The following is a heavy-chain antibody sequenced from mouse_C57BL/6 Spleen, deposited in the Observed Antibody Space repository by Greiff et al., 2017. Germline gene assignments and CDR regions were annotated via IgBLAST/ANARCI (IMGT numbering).Heavy chain of an antibody. CDR1: GYAFSSYW. J-gene: IGHJ4*01. Sequence: VQLQQSGAELVKPGASVKISCKASGYAFSSYWMNWVKQRPGQGLEWIGQIYPGDGDTNYNGKFKGKATLTADNSSSPASIHLSSLTSGDSAVEFCARSGGFGYWYLDDWGQGTSGTVSS. CDR3: ARSGGFGYWYLDD. V-gene: IGHV1-80*01. CDR2: IYPGDGDT. D-gene: IGHD1-1*01.